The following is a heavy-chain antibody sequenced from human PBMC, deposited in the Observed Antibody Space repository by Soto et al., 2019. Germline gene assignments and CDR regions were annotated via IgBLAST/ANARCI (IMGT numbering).Heavy chain of an antibody. J-gene: IGHJ4*02. CDR1: GGSISSYY. CDR2: IYYSGST. D-gene: IGHD3-22*01. CDR3: AALEYYDSSGYYPFDY. V-gene: IGHV4-59*01. Sequence: SETLSLTCTVSGGSISSYYWSWIRQPPGKGLEWIGYIYYSGSTNYNPSLRSRVTISVDTSKNQFSLKLSSVTAADTAVYYCAALEYYDSSGYYPFDYWGQGTLVTVSS.